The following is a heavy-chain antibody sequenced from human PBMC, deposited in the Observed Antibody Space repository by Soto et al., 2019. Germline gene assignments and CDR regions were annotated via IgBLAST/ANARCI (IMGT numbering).Heavy chain of an antibody. CDR2: ISAYNGNT. V-gene: IGHV1-18*04. J-gene: IGHJ6*02. Sequence: GASVKVSCKASGYTFTSYGISWVRQAPGQGLEWMGWISAYNGNTNYAQKLQGRVTMTTDTSTSTAYMELRSLRSDDTAVYYCARDQEGPRASMGGMDVWGQGTTVTVSS. CDR1: GYTFTSYG. D-gene: IGHD3-10*01. CDR3: ARDQEGPRASMGGMDV.